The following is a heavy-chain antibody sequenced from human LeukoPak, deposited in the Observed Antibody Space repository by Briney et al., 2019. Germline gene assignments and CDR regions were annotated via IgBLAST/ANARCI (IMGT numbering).Heavy chain of an antibody. J-gene: IGHJ4*02. D-gene: IGHD3-22*01. CDR2: INPSGGST. CDR1: GYTFTSYY. V-gene: IGHV1-46*01. Sequence: ASVKVSCKASGYTFTSYYMHWVRQAPGQGLEWMGIINPSGGSTSYAQKFQGRVTMTRDMSTSTVYMELSSLRSEDTAVYYCARDGALGDYYDSSGSLDYWGQGTLVTVSS. CDR3: ARDGALGDYYDSSGSLDY.